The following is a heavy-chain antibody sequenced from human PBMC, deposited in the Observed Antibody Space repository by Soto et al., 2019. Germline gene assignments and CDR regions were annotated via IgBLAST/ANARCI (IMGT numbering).Heavy chain of an antibody. CDR3: ARGYNDILTGYSFDY. CDR2: INHSGST. J-gene: IGHJ4*02. CDR1: GGSFSGYY. V-gene: IGHV4-34*01. D-gene: IGHD3-9*01. Sequence: QVQLQQWGAGLLKPSETLSLTCAVYGGSFSGYYWSWIRQPPGKGLEWIGEINHSGSTNYNPSLKSRVTISVDTSKNQFSLKLSSVTAADTAVYYCARGYNDILTGYSFDYWGQGTLVTVSS.